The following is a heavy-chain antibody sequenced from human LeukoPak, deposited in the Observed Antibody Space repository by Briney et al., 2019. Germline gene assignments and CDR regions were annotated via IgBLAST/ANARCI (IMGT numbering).Heavy chain of an antibody. D-gene: IGHD6-19*01. V-gene: IGHV3-30-3*01. CDR1: GFTFSSYA. Sequence: PGGSLRLSCAASGFTFSSYAMHWVRQAPGKGLEWVAVISYDGSNKYYADSVKGRFTISRDNSKNTLYLQMNSLRAEDTAVYYCARDQEEAGTRVRAEPGFDPWGQGTLVTVSS. J-gene: IGHJ5*02. CDR2: ISYDGSNK. CDR3: ARDQEEAGTRVRAEPGFDP.